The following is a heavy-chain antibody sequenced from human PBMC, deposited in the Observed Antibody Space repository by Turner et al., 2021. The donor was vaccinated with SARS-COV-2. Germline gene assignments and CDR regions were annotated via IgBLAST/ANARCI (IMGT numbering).Heavy chain of an antibody. J-gene: IGHJ4*02. CDR2: IIAIFGTA. V-gene: IGHV1-69*01. D-gene: IGHD3-16*01. CDR1: GGTFSSYA. CDR3: ARDSRGGRWLQPFWY. Sequence: QVQLVQSGAEVKKPGSSVKVSCKTSGGTFSSYAISWVRQAPGQGLEWRGGIIAIFGTANYAQKFQGRVTITADESTSTAYMELSSLRSEDTAVYYCARDSRGGRWLQPFWYWGQGTLVTVSS.